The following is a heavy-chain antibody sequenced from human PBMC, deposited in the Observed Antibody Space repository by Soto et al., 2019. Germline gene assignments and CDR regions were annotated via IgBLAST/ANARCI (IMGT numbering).Heavy chain of an antibody. CDR2: ISSSSSYI. CDR3: ARDTVAAGSEFDP. CDR1: GFTFSSYS. J-gene: IGHJ5*02. V-gene: IGHV3-21*01. D-gene: IGHD6-19*01. Sequence: PVGSLRLSCAASGFTFSSYSMNWVRQAPGKGLEWVSSISSSSSYIYYADSVKGRFTISRDNAKNSLYLQMNSLRAEDTAVYYYARDTVAAGSEFDPWGQGTLVTVSS.